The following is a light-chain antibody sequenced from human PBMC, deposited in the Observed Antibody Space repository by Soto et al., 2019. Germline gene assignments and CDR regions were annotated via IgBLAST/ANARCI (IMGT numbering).Light chain of an antibody. V-gene: IGKV1-5*01. CDR1: QSISSW. CDR2: DAS. Sequence: DIQMTQSPSTLSASVGDRVTITCRARQSISSWLAWYQQKPGKAPKILIYDASSLERGVPSRFSGSGSGTEFTLTIISLQPDDFATYYCQQYNSYSAFGQGTKVEL. J-gene: IGKJ1*01. CDR3: QQYNSYSA.